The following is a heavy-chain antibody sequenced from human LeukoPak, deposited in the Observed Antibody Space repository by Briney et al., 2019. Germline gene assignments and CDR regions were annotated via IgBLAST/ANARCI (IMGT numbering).Heavy chain of an antibody. CDR3: AKEGLDCSSTSCYYWSPHDAFDI. CDR2: IYYRGST. V-gene: IGHV4-39*02. J-gene: IGHJ3*02. Sequence: SETLSLTCTVSGGSISSSSYYWGWIRQPPGKGLEWIGSIYYRGSTYYNPSLKSRVTISVDTSKNQFSLKLSSVTAADTAVYYCAKEGLDCSSTSCYYWSPHDAFDIWGQGTMVTVSS. D-gene: IGHD2-2*01. CDR1: GGSISSSSYY.